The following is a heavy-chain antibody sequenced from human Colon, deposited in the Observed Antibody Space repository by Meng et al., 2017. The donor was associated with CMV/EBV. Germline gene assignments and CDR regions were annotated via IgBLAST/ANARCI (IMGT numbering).Heavy chain of an antibody. D-gene: IGHD2-21*02. CDR2: INPNSGAT. Sequence: NASGYTFTAYYMHWVRQAPGQGLEWMGRINPNSGATNYAQKFQGRVTMTRDTSINTAYMELSSLRSDDMAVYYCARSSCGGDCFYDSWGQGTLVTVSS. V-gene: IGHV1-2*06. CDR3: ARSSCGGDCFYDS. J-gene: IGHJ4*02. CDR1: GYTFTAYY.